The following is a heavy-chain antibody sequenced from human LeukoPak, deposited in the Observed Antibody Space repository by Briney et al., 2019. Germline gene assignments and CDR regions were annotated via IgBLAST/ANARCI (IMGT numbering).Heavy chain of an antibody. V-gene: IGHV4-59*01. CDR3: ARVNYDFWSGYYTGTYYFDY. D-gene: IGHD3-3*01. CDR1: GGSISSYY. Sequence: SETLSLTCTVSGGSISSYYWSWIRQPPGKGLEWIGYIYYSGSTNYNPSLKSRVTISVDTSKNQFSLKLSSVTAADTAVYYCARVNYDFWSGYYTGTYYFDYWGQGTLVTVSS. J-gene: IGHJ4*02. CDR2: IYYSGST.